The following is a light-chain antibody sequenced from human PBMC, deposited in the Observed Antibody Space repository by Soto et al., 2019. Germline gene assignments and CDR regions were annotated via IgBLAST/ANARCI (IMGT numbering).Light chain of an antibody. CDR3: QQYGSSPPYT. J-gene: IGKJ2*01. V-gene: IGKV3-20*01. Sequence: EIVLTQSTGTLSLSPGERATLSCRASQSVSSSYLAWYQQKPGQAPRLLIYGASSRATGIPDRFSGSGSGTDFTLTISRLEPEDFAVYYCQQYGSSPPYTCGQGTKLEIK. CDR2: GAS. CDR1: QSVSSSY.